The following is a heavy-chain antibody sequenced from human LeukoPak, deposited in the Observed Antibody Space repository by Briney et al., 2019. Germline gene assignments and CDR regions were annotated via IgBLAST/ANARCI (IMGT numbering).Heavy chain of an antibody. V-gene: IGHV3-48*03. CDR3: AKRGTTVTTADN. CDR2: ISSSGSTI. CDR1: GFTFSSYE. Sequence: QSEGSLRLSCAASGFTFSSYEMNWVRQAPGKGLEWVSYISSSGSTIYYADSVKGRFTISRGNAKNSLYLQMNSLRAEDTAVYYCAKRGTTVTTADNWGRGTLVTVSS. J-gene: IGHJ4*02. D-gene: IGHD4-17*01.